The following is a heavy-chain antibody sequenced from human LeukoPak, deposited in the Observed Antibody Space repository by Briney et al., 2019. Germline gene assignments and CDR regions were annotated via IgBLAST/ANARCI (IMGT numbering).Heavy chain of an antibody. CDR1: GFSVSNNY. D-gene: IGHD1-14*01. Sequence: GGSLRLSCAASGFSVSNNYISWVRQPPGKGLEWISVIYAGGSTFYTDSVKGRFTTARDNSKNAVYLQMDRLTPEDTAVYYCARDPTGASVWGRGTTVTVSS. CDR3: ARDPTGASV. J-gene: IGHJ6*04. CDR2: IYAGGST. V-gene: IGHV3-53*01.